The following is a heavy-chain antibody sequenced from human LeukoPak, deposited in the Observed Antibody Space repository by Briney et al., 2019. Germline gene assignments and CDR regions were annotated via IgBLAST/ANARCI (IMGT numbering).Heavy chain of an antibody. V-gene: IGHV3-30-3*01. J-gene: IGHJ4*02. CDR3: ARDSSQWLLDY. Sequence: GRSLRLSCAASGFTFSSYAMHWVRQAPGKGLEWVAVISYDGSNKYYADSVKGQFTISRDNSKNTLYLQMNSLRAEDTAVYYCARDSSQWLLDYWGQGTLVTVSS. D-gene: IGHD6-19*01. CDR2: ISYDGSNK. CDR1: GFTFSSYA.